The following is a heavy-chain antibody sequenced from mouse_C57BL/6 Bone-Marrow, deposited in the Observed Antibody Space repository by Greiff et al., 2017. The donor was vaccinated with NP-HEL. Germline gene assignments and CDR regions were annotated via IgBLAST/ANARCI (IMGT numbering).Heavy chain of an antibody. D-gene: IGHD2-3*01. CDR3: TREGVRWLLLYYVDY. CDR2: IDPETGGT. CDR1: GYTFTDYE. Sequence: QVQLQQSGAELVRPGASVTLSCKASGYTFTDYEMHWVKQTPVHGLEWIGAIDPETGGTAYNQKFKGKAILTADKSSSTAYMELRSLTSEDSAVYYCTREGVRWLLLYYVDYWGQGTTLTVSS. J-gene: IGHJ2*01. V-gene: IGHV1-15*01.